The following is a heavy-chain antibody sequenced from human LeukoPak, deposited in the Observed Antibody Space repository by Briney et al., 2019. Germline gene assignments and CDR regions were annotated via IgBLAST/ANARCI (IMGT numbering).Heavy chain of an antibody. Sequence: GGSLRLSCAASGFTFSGYSMHWLRQAPGKGLEYVSAIISNGRTTHYADSVKGRFTVSRDKSKNTLFLQMDSLGAEDMAVYYCARITMGATSANFYYYFMDVWGKGTTVTVSS. V-gene: IGHV3-64*02. CDR3: ARITMGATSANFYYYFMDV. CDR1: GFTFSGYS. J-gene: IGHJ6*03. D-gene: IGHD3-3*01. CDR2: IISNGRTT.